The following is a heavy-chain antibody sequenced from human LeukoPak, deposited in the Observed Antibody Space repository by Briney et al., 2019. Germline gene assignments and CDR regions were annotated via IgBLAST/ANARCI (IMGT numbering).Heavy chain of an antibody. D-gene: IGHD2-21*01. J-gene: IGHJ4*02. CDR1: GFTFSNYW. CDR2: IKQDGSEK. CDR3: ARVFIVGSRSVFDF. V-gene: IGHV3-7*01. Sequence: GGSLRLSCAASGFTFSNYWMSWVRLALGKGLEWVANIKQDGSEKYYVDSVEGRFTISRDNAKNLLSLQMNSLRAEDTAVYHCARVFIVGSRSVFDFWGQGTLVTVSS.